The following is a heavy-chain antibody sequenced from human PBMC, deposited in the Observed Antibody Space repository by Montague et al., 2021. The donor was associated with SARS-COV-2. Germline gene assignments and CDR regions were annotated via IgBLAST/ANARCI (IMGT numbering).Heavy chain of an antibody. D-gene: IGHD3-3*01. CDR2: IYNGGST. V-gene: IGHV4-59*01. Sequence: SQTLSLTCTVSGGSISNYYWSWIRQPPGQGLERIGYIYNGGSTNYNSSLRSRVTISVDPSEIKFYLRLSSVTAADTAVYYCAREAVEKRVRTRMTGRLEENYYYVLDVWGQGTTVIVSS. CDR1: GGSISNYY. J-gene: IGHJ6*02. CDR3: AREAVEKRVRTRMTGRLEENYYYVLDV.